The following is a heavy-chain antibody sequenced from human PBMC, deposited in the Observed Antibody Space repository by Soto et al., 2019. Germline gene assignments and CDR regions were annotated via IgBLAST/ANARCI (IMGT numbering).Heavy chain of an antibody. CDR1: GFTFSSYV. J-gene: IGHJ4*02. CDR3: AKCRWFRPSGFDY. Sequence: EVQLLESGGGLVQPGGSLRLSCAASGFTFSSYVMSWVRQAPGKGLEWVSAISGSGGSTYYADSVKGRFTISRDNSKNTLYLQMNSLRAEDTAVYYCAKCRWFRPSGFDYWGQGTLVTVSS. D-gene: IGHD3-10*01. CDR2: ISGSGGST. V-gene: IGHV3-23*01.